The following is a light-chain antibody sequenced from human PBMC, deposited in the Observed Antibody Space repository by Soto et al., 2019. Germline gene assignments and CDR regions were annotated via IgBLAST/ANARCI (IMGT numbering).Light chain of an antibody. J-gene: IGKJ4*01. CDR3: QQYEAYPLT. CDR2: KAS. Sequence: DIPMTQSPSTLSASVGDRVTITCRASQNINSWLAWYQQKPGKAPKLLIHKASSLEIGVPSGFSGSGSGTEFSLTISSLQVDDSATYYCQQYEAYPLTFGGGTKVEIK. V-gene: IGKV1-5*03. CDR1: QNINSW.